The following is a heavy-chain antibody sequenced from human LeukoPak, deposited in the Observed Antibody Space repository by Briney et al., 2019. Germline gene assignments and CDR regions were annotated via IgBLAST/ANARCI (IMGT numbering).Heavy chain of an antibody. V-gene: IGHV4-61*02. Sequence: SETLSLTCTVSGGSIRSGSYYWSWIRQPAGKGLEWIGRIYNRGSTNYNPSLKSRVTISVDTSKNHFSLRLSSVTAADTAVYYCARDYYSNYGVNWFDPWGQGTLVTVSS. CDR1: GGSIRSGSYY. CDR3: ARDYYSNYGVNWFDP. J-gene: IGHJ5*02. CDR2: IYNRGST. D-gene: IGHD4-11*01.